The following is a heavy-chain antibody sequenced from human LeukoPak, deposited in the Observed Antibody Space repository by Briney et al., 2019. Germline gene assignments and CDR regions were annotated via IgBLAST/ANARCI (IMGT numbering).Heavy chain of an antibody. J-gene: IGHJ5*02. CDR3: ARDRVRPIRGFDP. D-gene: IGHD6-6*01. CDR1: GGSISSYY. Sequence: PSETLSLTCTVSGGSISSYYWSWIRQPPGKGLEWIGYTYYSGSTNYNPSLKSRVTISVDTSKNQFSLKLSSVTAADTAVYYCARDRVRPIRGFDPWGQGTLVTVSS. V-gene: IGHV4-59*12. CDR2: TYYSGST.